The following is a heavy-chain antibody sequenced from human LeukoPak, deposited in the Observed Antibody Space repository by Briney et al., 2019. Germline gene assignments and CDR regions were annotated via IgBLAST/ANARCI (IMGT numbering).Heavy chain of an antibody. CDR3: ATDRAMVRGNVGFDY. Sequence: ASVKVSCKVSGYTLTELSMHWVRQAPGKGLEWRGGFDPEDGETIYAQKFQGRVTMTEDTSTDTAYMELSSLRSEDTAVYYCATDRAMVRGNVGFDYWGQGTLVTVSS. V-gene: IGHV1-24*01. J-gene: IGHJ4*02. D-gene: IGHD3-10*01. CDR1: GYTLTELS. CDR2: FDPEDGET.